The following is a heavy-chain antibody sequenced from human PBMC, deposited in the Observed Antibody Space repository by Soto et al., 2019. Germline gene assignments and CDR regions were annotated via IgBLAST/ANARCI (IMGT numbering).Heavy chain of an antibody. CDR2: IYYSVST. CDR1: GGSVSSGSYY. D-gene: IGHD6-6*01. J-gene: IGHJ6*02. Sequence: QVQLQESGPGLVKPSETLSLTCTVSGGSVSSGSYYWSWIRQPPGQGLEWIGYIYYSVSTNYNSSLKSRVTISVETSKNQSSLKLSSVTAADTAVYYCAREKDSSSSDYYYYYGMDVWGQGTTVTVSS. V-gene: IGHV4-61*01. CDR3: AREKDSSSSDYYYYYGMDV.